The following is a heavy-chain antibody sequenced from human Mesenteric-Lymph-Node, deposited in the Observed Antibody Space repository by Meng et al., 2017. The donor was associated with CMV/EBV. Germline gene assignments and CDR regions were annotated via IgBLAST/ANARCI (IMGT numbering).Heavy chain of an antibody. CDR1: GYTFTDYY. D-gene: IGHD3-16*01. CDR3: ATLGALFFDY. V-gene: IGHV1-2*02. CDR2: ISPYTGAT. J-gene: IGHJ4*02. Sequence: ASVKVSCKASGYTFTDYYIHWVRQAPGQGLEFLGWISPYTGATNYAQNFQGRLTMTRDTSITTAYMELRRLTSDDAAVYYCATLGALFFDYWGQGTLVTVSS.